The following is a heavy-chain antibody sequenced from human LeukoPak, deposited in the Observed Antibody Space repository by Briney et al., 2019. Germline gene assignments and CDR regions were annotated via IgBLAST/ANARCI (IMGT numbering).Heavy chain of an antibody. D-gene: IGHD2-15*01. J-gene: IGHJ6*02. CDR1: GFTFSSYA. Sequence: GGSLRPSCAASGFTFSSYAMNWVRQAPGKGLEWVSYISSSGSTIYYADSVKGRFTISRDNSKNSLYLQMNSLRAEDTAVYYCARDRIVVVGDYYYYGMDVWGQGTTVTVSS. CDR3: ARDRIVVVGDYYYYGMDV. CDR2: ISSSGSTI. V-gene: IGHV3-48*03.